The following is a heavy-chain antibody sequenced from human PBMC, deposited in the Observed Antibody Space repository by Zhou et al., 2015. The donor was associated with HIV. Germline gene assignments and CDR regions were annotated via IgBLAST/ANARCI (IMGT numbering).Heavy chain of an antibody. CDR2: ITPVLATA. CDR1: GGTLSIYG. Sequence: QVQLIQSGAEVKKPGSSVRVSCKASGGTLSIYGISWVRQAPGQGLEWMGGITPVLATAKYAQNFQGRVTMTADTSTSTAYMDLRSLRSEDTAIYYCAGREAARLDWGQGTLVTVSS. CDR3: AGREAARLD. V-gene: IGHV1-69*06. J-gene: IGHJ4*02. D-gene: IGHD6-6*01.